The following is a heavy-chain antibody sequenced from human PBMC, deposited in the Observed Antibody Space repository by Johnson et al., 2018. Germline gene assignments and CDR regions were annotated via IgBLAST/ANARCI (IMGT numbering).Heavy chain of an antibody. J-gene: IGHJ3*02. Sequence: VQLQESGPGLVKXSDTLSLXCTVSGGSMSTYYWSWIRQPPGKGLEWIGYIVYAGSSKHNPSLKSRAFISVDTGKNQLFLNLSSVTAADTALYYCARASVDAAMVGAFDIWGQGTMVAVSS. D-gene: IGHD5-18*01. CDR1: GGSMSTYY. V-gene: IGHV4-59*07. CDR2: IVYAGSS. CDR3: ARASVDAAMVGAFDI.